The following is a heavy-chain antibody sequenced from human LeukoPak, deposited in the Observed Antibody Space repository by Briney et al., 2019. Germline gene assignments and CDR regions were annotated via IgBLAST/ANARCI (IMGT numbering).Heavy chain of an antibody. D-gene: IGHD5-18*01. CDR2: IYWDDDK. CDR1: GFSLSISGVG. CDR3: AHSGYSYGLEWYFDL. J-gene: IGHJ2*01. V-gene: IGHV2-5*05. Sequence: ESGPTLVKPTQTLALTCTFSGFSLSISGVGVGWIRQPPGKALEWLAVIYWDDDKRYGPSLRSRLTITKDTSKNQVVLKMTNMDPVDTATYYCAHSGYSYGLEWYFDLWGRGTLVTVSS.